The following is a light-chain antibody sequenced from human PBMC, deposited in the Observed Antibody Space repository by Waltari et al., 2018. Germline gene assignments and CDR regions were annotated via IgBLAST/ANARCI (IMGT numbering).Light chain of an antibody. CDR3: CSYAGNYANYV. CDR1: SSDVGAYDY. V-gene: IGLV2-11*01. CDR2: DVN. J-gene: IGLJ1*01. Sequence: QSALIQPRAVSRSPGQSVIISCTGASSDVGAYDYVSWYQQHPGKAPTLIICDVNNRPSGVPDRCSGSKSGNTASLTISGLQAEDEADYYCCSYAGNYANYVFGTGTKLT.